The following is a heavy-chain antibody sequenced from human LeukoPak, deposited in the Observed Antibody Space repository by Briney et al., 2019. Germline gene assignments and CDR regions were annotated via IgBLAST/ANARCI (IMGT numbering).Heavy chain of an antibody. CDR1: GGSISSSSYY. J-gene: IGHJ6*03. V-gene: IGHV4-39*06. Sequence: KPSETLSLTCTVSGGSISSSSYYWGWIRQPPGKGLEWIGTIYSSGSTNYNPSLKSRVTISVDTSKNQFPLKLSSVTAADTAVYYCARGPLEWSGYYSSYYYYYMDVWGKGTTVTVSS. D-gene: IGHD3-3*01. CDR2: IYSSGST. CDR3: ARGPLEWSGYYSSYYYYYMDV.